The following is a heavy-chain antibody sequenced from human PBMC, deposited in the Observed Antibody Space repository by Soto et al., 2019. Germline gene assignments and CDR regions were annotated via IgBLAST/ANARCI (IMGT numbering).Heavy chain of an antibody. D-gene: IGHD3-22*01. V-gene: IGHV4-34*01. CDR3: ARAYYYDSSGYYYFDY. CDR1: GGSFSGYY. CDR2: INHSGST. J-gene: IGHJ4*02. Sequence: SETLSLTXAVYGGSFSGYYWSWIRQPPGKGLEWIGEINHSGSTNYNPSLKSRVTISVDTSKNQFSLKLSSVTAADTAVYYCARAYYYDSSGYYYFDYWGQGTLVTVSS.